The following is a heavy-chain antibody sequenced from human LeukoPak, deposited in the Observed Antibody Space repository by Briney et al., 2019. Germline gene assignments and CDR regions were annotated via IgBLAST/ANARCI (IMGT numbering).Heavy chain of an antibody. D-gene: IGHD3-10*01. CDR1: GGSISSYY. V-gene: IGHV4-59*12. Sequence: SETLSLTCTVSGGSISSYYWNWIRQPPGKGLEWIGYIYYSGSTNYNPSLKSRVTISVDTSKNQFSLKLSSVTAADTAVYYCARDLYGSGTRFDYWGQGALVTVSS. J-gene: IGHJ4*02. CDR3: ARDLYGSGTRFDY. CDR2: IYYSGST.